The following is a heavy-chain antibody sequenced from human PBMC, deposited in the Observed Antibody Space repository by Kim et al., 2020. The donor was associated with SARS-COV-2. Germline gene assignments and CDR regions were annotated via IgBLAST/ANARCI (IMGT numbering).Heavy chain of an antibody. CDR3: ARDYMTGYFGGSQRGGLTFDY. CDR2: ISYDGSNK. V-gene: IGHV3-30*04. CDR1: GFTFSSYA. D-gene: IGHD3-9*01. Sequence: GGSLRLSCAASGFTFSSYAMHWVRQAPGKGLEWVAVISYDGSNKYYADSVKGRFTISRDNSKNTLYLQMNSLRAEDTAVYYCARDYMTGYFGGSQRGGLTFDYWGQGTLVTVSS. J-gene: IGHJ4*02.